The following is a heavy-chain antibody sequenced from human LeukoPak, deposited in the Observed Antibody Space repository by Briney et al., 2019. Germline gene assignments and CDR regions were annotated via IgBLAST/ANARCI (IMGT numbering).Heavy chain of an antibody. J-gene: IGHJ5*02. CDR2: IWYDASNK. CDR1: GFTFGDYA. Sequence: PGRSLRLSCTASGFTFGDYAMSWFRQAPGKGLEWVAVIWYDASNKYYADSVRGRFTISRDNSKNTLYLQMNSLRDDDTAVYYCVRGVGVSRFNYFDPWGQGTLVTVSS. V-gene: IGHV3-33*01. CDR3: VRGVGVSRFNYFDP. D-gene: IGHD1-26*01.